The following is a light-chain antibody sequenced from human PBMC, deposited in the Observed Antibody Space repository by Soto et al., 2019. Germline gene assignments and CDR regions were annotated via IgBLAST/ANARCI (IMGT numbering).Light chain of an antibody. Sequence: QSVLTQPPSVSGAPGQRVTISCTGSSSNIGAGYDVHWYQQLPGTAPKLLIYVNSNRPSGVPDRFSGSRSATSASLAITGLQAEDGADYYCQSYDSSLSVYVFGTGTKVTVL. V-gene: IGLV1-40*01. J-gene: IGLJ1*01. CDR1: SSNIGAGYD. CDR2: VNS. CDR3: QSYDSSLSVYV.